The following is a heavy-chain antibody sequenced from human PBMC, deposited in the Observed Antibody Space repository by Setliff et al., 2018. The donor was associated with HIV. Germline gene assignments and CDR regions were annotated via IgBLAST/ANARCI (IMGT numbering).Heavy chain of an antibody. CDR1: GYTFTSYA. CDR3: ATFFLNTMTSCPACPDAFDI. Sequence: GASVKVSCKASGYTFTSYAMHWVRQAPGQRLEWMGWINAGNGNTKYSQKFQGRVTITGDTSASTAYMELSSLRSEDTAVYYCATFFLNTMTSCPACPDAFDIWGQGTMVTVSS. D-gene: IGHD3-22*01. V-gene: IGHV1-3*01. J-gene: IGHJ3*02. CDR2: INAGNGNT.